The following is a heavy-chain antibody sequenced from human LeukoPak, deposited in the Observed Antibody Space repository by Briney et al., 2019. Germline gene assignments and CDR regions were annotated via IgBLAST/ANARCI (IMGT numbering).Heavy chain of an antibody. CDR3: ARDPYNWNDHYFDY. Sequence: KPGGSLRLSCEASGFTFSDYYMIWIRQAPGKGLVWISYISSSGTTIYYADSVKGRLTISRDNAKNSLYLQMNSLRAEDTAVYYCARDPYNWNDHYFDYWGQGTLVTVSS. J-gene: IGHJ4*02. V-gene: IGHV3-11*04. CDR1: GFTFSDYY. D-gene: IGHD1-1*01. CDR2: ISSSGTTI.